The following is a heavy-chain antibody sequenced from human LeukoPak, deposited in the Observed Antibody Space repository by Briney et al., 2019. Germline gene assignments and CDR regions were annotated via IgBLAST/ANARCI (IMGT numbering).Heavy chain of an antibody. D-gene: IGHD6-13*01. CDR3: ARGLIAAAGTVYFDY. CDR2: ISSSSSYI. CDR1: GFTFSSYS. V-gene: IGHV3-21*01. Sequence: GGSLRLSCAASGFTFSSYSMNWVRQAPGKGLEWVSSISSSSSYIYYADSVKGRFTISRDNAKNSLYLQMNSLRAEDTAVYYCARGLIAAAGTVYFDYWGQGTLVTVSS. J-gene: IGHJ4*02.